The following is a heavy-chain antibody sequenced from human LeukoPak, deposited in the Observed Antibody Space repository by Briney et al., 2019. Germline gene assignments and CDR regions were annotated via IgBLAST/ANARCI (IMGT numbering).Heavy chain of an antibody. V-gene: IGHV3-33*01. CDR3: AIARSGDGFNLDY. CDR1: GFTFSRYG. D-gene: IGHD5-24*01. CDR2: ISYDGTDK. J-gene: IGHJ4*02. Sequence: GGSLRLSCAASGFTFSRYGMHWVRQAPGKGLEWLAVISYDGTDKYYADSVKGRFTISRDNSKNTLYLQMISLRAEDTAVYFCAIARSGDGFNLDYWGQGTLVTVSS.